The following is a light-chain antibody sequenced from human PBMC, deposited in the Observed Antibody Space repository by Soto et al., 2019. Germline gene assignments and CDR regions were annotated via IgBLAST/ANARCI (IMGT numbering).Light chain of an antibody. V-gene: IGLV2-18*02. CDR1: SSDVGNYNR. CDR2: EVS. Sequence: QSVLTQPPSVSGSPGQSVTISCTGASSDVGNYNRVSWYQQPPGTAPKLMIYEVSNRPSGVPDRFSGSKSANTASLTISGLQAEDEADYYCSSYRSNSTVVFGGGTKVTVL. J-gene: IGLJ2*01. CDR3: SSYRSNSTVV.